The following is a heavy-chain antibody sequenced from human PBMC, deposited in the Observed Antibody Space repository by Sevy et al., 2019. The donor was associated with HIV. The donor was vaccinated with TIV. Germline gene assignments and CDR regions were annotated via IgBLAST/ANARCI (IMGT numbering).Heavy chain of an antibody. CDR3: ANAYSGSYSHSYLYALDV. CDR2: ISHDEINE. V-gene: IGHV3-30*18. Sequence: GGSLRLSCIGSGFSFSYYGIHWVRQSPGKGLDWVALISHDEINENYADSVKGRLTIPRDNSKKTVYLEMNSLRNEDTAIYFCANAYSGSYSHSYLYALDVWGQGTTVTVSS. CDR1: GFSFSYYG. D-gene: IGHD1-26*01. J-gene: IGHJ6*02.